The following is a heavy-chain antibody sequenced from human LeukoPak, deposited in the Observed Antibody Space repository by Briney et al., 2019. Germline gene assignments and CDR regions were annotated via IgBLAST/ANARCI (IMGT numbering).Heavy chain of an antibody. V-gene: IGHV3-53*01. D-gene: IGHD1-1*01. CDR1: GFNVSGNY. CDR3: ARGREVSTGYYYYYGMDV. CDR2: IYNGGAT. J-gene: IGHJ6*02. Sequence: GGSLRLSCAASGFNVSGNYMSWVRQAPGKGLERVSVIYNGGATYNADSVKGRFTISRDNPKNTLYLQMNSLRAEDTAVYYCARGREVSTGYYYYYGMDVWGQGTTVTVSS.